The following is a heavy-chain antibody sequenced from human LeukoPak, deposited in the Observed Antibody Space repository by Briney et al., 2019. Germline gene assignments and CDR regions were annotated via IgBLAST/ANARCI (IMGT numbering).Heavy chain of an antibody. Sequence: ASVKVSCKASGYTFTSYGISWVRQAPGQGLEWMGWISAYNGNTNYAQKLQGRGTMTTDTSTSTAYMELRSLRSDDTAVYYCARDPPAGMVVMFGGDYWGQGTLVTVSS. J-gene: IGHJ4*02. CDR2: ISAYNGNT. CDR3: ARDPPAGMVVMFGGDY. V-gene: IGHV1-18*01. D-gene: IGHD3-16*01. CDR1: GYTFTSYG.